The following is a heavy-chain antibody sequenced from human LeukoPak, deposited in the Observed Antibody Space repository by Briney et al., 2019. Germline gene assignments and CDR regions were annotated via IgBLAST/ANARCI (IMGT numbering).Heavy chain of an antibody. J-gene: IGHJ4*02. CDR1: EFTLGDYG. CDR3: AKDRGWSLYYFDY. CDR2: IQYDGSNQ. V-gene: IGHV3-30*02. Sequence: GGSLRLSCAASEFTLGDYGMHWVRQAPGKGLEWVTFIQYDGSNQYYADSVKGRFTISRDNSKNTVYLQMNSLRAEDTAVYYCAKDRGWSLYYFDYWGQGTLVTVSS. D-gene: IGHD6-19*01.